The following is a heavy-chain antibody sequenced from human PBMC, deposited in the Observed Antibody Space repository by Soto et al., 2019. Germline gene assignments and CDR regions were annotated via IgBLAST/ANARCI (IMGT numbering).Heavy chain of an antibody. CDR3: AKVYYGSHGTTVTVNGMDV. J-gene: IGHJ6*02. D-gene: IGHD4-17*01. CDR2: ISGSGGST. V-gene: IGHV3-23*01. Sequence: EVQLLESGGGLVQPGGSLRLSCAASGFTFSSYAMSWVRQAPGKGLEWVSAISGSGGSTYYADSVQGRFTISRDNSKNTLYLQMNSLRAEDTAVYYCAKVYYGSHGTTVTVNGMDVWGQGTTVTVSS. CDR1: GFTFSSYA.